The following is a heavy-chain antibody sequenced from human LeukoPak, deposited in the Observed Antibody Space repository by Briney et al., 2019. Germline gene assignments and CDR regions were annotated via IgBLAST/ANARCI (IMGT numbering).Heavy chain of an antibody. Sequence: GGSLRLSCAASGFTFSSYEMNWVRQAPGKGLEWVSYMSSSVSTIYYADSVKGRFTISRDNAKNSLYLQMNSLRAEDTAVYYCARDCGGGSCYGPYDAFDIWGQGTMVTVPS. CDR1: GFTFSSYE. CDR3: ARDCGGGSCYGPYDAFDI. CDR2: MSSSVSTI. D-gene: IGHD2-15*01. V-gene: IGHV3-48*03. J-gene: IGHJ3*02.